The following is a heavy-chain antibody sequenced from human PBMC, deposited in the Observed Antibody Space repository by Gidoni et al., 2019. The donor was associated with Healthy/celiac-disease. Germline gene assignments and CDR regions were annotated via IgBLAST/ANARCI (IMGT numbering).Heavy chain of an antibody. J-gene: IGHJ3*02. V-gene: IGHV3-66*01. CDR1: GFTVRSNY. D-gene: IGHD3-10*01. CDR2: FYRGGST. Sequence: EVQLVESGGGVVQPGGSLRISGAATGFTVRSNYMSWVRQAPGKGLESVSVFYRGGSTYYADSVKGRFTISRDNSKNTLYLQMNSLRAEDTAVYYCARDPSVLWFGELLGAFDIWGQGTMVTVSS. CDR3: ARDPSVLWFGELLGAFDI.